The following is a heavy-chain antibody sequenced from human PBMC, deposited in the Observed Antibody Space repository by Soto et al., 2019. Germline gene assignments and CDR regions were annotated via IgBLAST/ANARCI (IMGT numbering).Heavy chain of an antibody. V-gene: IGHV3-23*01. CDR1: GFTLSSYA. J-gene: IGHJ5*02. D-gene: IGHD6-19*01. Sequence: EVQLLESGGDLVQPGGSLRLSCAASGFTLSSYAMTWVRQAPGKGLEWVSSISGSGGTTYYGDSVNGRFTVSRDNYKNTLYLQMDSLRAEDTAVYFCARGSAFRVAVTGTDWFDPWGQGTLVTVSS. CDR2: ISGSGGTT. CDR3: ARGSAFRVAVTGTDWFDP.